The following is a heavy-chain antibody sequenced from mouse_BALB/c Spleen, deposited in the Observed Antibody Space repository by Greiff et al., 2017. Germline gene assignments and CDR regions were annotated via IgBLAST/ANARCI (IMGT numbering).Heavy chain of an antibody. Sequence: VQLKESGPDLVKPGASVKISCKASGYSFTGYYMHWVKQSHGKSLEWIGRVNPNNGGTSYNQKFKGKAILTVDKSSSTAYMELRSLTSEDSAVYYCERSHDYDAAWFAYWGQGTLVTVSA. CDR3: ERSHDYDAAWFAY. D-gene: IGHD2-4*01. CDR2: VNPNNGGT. J-gene: IGHJ3*01. V-gene: IGHV1-26*01. CDR1: GYSFTGYY.